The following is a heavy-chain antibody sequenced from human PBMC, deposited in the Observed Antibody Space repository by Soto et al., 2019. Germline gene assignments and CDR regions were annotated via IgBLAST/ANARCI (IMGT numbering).Heavy chain of an antibody. CDR3: ARDHGYSSGSRTRTGFDS. CDR1: GGTFSSYA. J-gene: IGHJ4*02. V-gene: IGHV1-69*01. Sequence: QVQLVQSGAEVKKPGSSVKVSCKASGGTFSSYAINWVRQAPGQGLEWMGGIIPIFGTANYAQKFQGRVTMTADESTSTAYMQLSSMKSEDMAVYDCARDHGYSSGSRTRTGFDSWGQGTLVTVSS. D-gene: IGHD5-18*01. CDR2: IIPIFGTA.